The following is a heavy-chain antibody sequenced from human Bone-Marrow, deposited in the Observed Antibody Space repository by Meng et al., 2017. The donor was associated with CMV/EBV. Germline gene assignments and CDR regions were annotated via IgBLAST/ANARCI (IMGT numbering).Heavy chain of an antibody. Sequence: SCKASGYTFNNLFVHWVRQAPGQGLEWMRVINPNGGSTTYAQSFQGRVTMTGDTSTDTVYMELSSLRPDDTAFYYCARGLYQNKGLDPWGQGTLVTVSS. J-gene: IGHJ5*02. CDR1: GYTFNNLF. CDR2: INPNGGST. D-gene: IGHD1/OR15-1a*01. CDR3: ARGLYQNKGLDP. V-gene: IGHV1-46*02.